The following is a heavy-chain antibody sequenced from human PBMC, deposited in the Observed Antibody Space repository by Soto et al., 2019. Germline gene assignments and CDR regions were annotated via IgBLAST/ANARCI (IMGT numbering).Heavy chain of an antibody. D-gene: IGHD6-19*01. CDR2: INHSGST. CDR1: GGSFSGYY. CDR3: PRGYSVALPGGRL. J-gene: IGHJ4*02. Sequence: QVQLQQWGAGLLKPSETLSLTCAVYGGSFSGYYWSWIRQPPGKGLEWIGEINHSGSTNYNPSLKSRVTISVDTSKNQFSLKLPSVTAADTAVYYCPRGYSVALPGGRLWGQGTLVTVSS. V-gene: IGHV4-34*01.